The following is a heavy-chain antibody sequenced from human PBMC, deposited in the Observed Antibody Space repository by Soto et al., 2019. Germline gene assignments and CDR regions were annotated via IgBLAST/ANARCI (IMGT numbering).Heavy chain of an antibody. Sequence: QVQLVQSGAEVKKPGSSVKVSCKASGGTFSSYAISWVRQAPGQGIEGMGGFIPIFGTANYAQKFQGRVTITADESTSTAYMELSSLRSEDTAVYYCATQQGEMGTFDDAFDIWGQGTMVTVSS. J-gene: IGHJ3*02. CDR2: FIPIFGTA. CDR3: ATQQGEMGTFDDAFDI. D-gene: IGHD3-10*01. V-gene: IGHV1-69*01. CDR1: GGTFSSYA.